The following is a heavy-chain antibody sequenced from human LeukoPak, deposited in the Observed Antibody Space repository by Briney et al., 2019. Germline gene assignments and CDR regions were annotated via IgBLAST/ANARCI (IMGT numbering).Heavy chain of an antibody. CDR3: TSTLWFGASGRPFDY. CDR1: GGSISSSSYY. D-gene: IGHD3-10*01. J-gene: IGHJ4*02. Sequence: PSETLSLTCSVSGGSISSSSYYWGWIRQPPGKGLEWIGSIYHSGSTYYNPSLKSRVTISVDTSKNQFSLRLSSVAAADTAVYYCTSTLWFGASGRPFDYWGQGTLVTVSS. CDR2: IYHSGST. V-gene: IGHV4-39*07.